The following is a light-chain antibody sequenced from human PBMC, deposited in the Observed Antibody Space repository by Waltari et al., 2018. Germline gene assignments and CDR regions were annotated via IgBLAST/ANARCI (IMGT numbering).Light chain of an antibody. V-gene: IGLV1-40*01. CDR2: ANN. J-gene: IGLJ2*01. CDR1: SSNLGAGHD. CDR3: QSYDTSLSGYVV. Sequence: QSVLTQPPSVSGAPGQRVTISCTGSSSNLGAGHDVHWYQQLPGIAPKLLIYANNNRPSGVPDRFSGSKSGTSASLAITGLQAEDEADYYGQSYDTSLSGYVVFGGGTKLTVL.